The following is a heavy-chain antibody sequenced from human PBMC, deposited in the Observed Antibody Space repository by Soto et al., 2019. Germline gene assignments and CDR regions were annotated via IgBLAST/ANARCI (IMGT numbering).Heavy chain of an antibody. CDR1: GYTFTIYA. Sequence: ASVKVSCKASGYTFTIYAMHWVRQAPGQRLEWMGWINAGNGNTKYSQKFQGRVTIIRDTSASTAYMELSSLRSEDTAVYYCARGQLLRSSYYYGMDVWGQGTTVTVSS. D-gene: IGHD1-1*01. V-gene: IGHV1-3*01. CDR2: INAGNGNT. J-gene: IGHJ6*02. CDR3: ARGQLLRSSYYYGMDV.